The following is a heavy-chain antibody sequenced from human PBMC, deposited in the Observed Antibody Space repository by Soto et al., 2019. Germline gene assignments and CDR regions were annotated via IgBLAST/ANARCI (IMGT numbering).Heavy chain of an antibody. V-gene: IGHV4-34*01. J-gene: IGHJ5*02. CDR2: INHSGST. Sequence: SETLSLTCAVYGGSFSGYYWSWIRQPPGKGLEWIGEINHSGSTNYNPSLKSRVTISVDTSKNQFSLKLSSVTAADTAVYYCARGSDVLNWFDPWGQGTLVTVS. CDR1: GGSFSGYY. CDR3: ARGSDVLNWFDP.